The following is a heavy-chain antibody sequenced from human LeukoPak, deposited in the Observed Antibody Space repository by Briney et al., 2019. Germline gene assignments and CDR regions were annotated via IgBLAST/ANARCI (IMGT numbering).Heavy chain of an antibody. CDR1: GGSISSSSYY. D-gene: IGHD6-13*01. CDR2: IYYSGST. J-gene: IGHJ2*01. V-gene: IGHV4-39*07. CDR3: ARGVIAAAEGYFDL. Sequence: PSETLSLTCTVSGGSISSSSYYWGWIRQPPGKGLEWIGSIYYSGSTYYNPSLKSRVTISVDTSKNQFSLKLSSVTAADTAVYYCARGVIAAAEGYFDLWGRGTLVTVSS.